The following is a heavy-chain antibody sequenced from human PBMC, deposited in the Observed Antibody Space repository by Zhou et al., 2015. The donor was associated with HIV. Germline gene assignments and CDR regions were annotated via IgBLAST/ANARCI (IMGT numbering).Heavy chain of an antibody. CDR1: GGTFSSYA. V-gene: IGHV1-69*01. Sequence: QVQLVQSGAEVKKPGSSVKVSCKASGGTFSSYAISWVRQAPGQGLEWMGGIIPIFGTANYAQKFQGRVTITADESTSTAYMELSSLRSEDTAVYYCARDRSPYGDYYYYYYMDVWGKGTTVTVSS. J-gene: IGHJ6*03. CDR2: IIPIFGTA. D-gene: IGHD4-17*01. CDR3: ARDRSPYGDYYYYYYMDV.